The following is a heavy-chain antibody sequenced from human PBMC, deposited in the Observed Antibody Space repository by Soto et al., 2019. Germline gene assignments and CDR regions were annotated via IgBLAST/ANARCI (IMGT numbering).Heavy chain of an antibody. J-gene: IGHJ6*02. CDR1: ELTFSRYG. CDR2: ISDDGTKK. V-gene: IGHV3-30*18. D-gene: IGHD2-2*01. CDR3: AKDIVVPSALGYYYYGMDF. Sequence: VQLVESGGGVVKPGRSLRLSCAASELTFSRYGMHWVRQAPGKGLEWVAMISDDGTKKNYADSVKGRFTISRDNSKNTMYLQMNSLRPEDTAVYYCAKDIVVPSALGYYYYGMDFWGQGTTVTVSS.